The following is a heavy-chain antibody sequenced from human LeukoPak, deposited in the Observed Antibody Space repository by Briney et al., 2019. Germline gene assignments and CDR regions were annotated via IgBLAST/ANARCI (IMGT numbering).Heavy chain of an antibody. CDR2: IIPIFGTA. CDR1: GYTFTGYY. D-gene: IGHD2-2*01. Sequence: SVKVSCKASGYTFTGYYMHWVRQAPGQGLEWMGGIIPIFGTANYAQKFQGRVTITADESTSTAYMELSSLRSEDTAVYYCARAPRKYQLLCYFDYWGQGTLVTVSS. V-gene: IGHV1-69*13. J-gene: IGHJ4*02. CDR3: ARAPRKYQLLCYFDY.